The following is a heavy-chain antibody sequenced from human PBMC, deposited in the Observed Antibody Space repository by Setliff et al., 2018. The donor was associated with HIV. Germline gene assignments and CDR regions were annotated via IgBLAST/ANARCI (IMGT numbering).Heavy chain of an antibody. V-gene: IGHV3-48*03. D-gene: IGHD3-3*01. Sequence: PGGSLRLSCAASGFTFSSYEMNWVRQAPGKGLEWVSDISSSGSTIYYADSVQGRFTISRDNAKNSLYLQMNSLRAEDTAVYYCARVFLEWLLYRPDYVMDVWGQGTTVTVS. CDR2: ISSSGSTI. J-gene: IGHJ6*02. CDR3: ARVFLEWLLYRPDYVMDV. CDR1: GFTFSSYE.